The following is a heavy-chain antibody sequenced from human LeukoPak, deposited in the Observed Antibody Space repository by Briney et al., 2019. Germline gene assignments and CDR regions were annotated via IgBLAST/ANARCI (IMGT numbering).Heavy chain of an antibody. CDR3: ARARIAAPLLDY. V-gene: IGHV3-48*03. CDR1: GFTFSNYE. J-gene: IGHJ4*02. CDR2: ISDNGKAK. D-gene: IGHD6-13*01. Sequence: GGSLRLSCAASGFTFSNYEMNWVRQTPGKGLEWVSFISDNGKAKSYVDSVRGRLIISRDNAKTSLFLQMSSLRVEDTAVYYCARARIAAPLLDYWGPGTLVTVSS.